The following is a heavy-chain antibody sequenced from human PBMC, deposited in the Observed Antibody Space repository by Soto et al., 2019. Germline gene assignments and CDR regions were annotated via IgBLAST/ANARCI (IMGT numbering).Heavy chain of an antibody. D-gene: IGHD3-10*01. Sequence: SETLSLTCTVSGGSISSGDYYWSWIRQPPGKGLEWIGYIYYSGSTYYNPSLKSRVTISVDTSKNQFSLKLSSVTAADTAVYYCARDIAGKGGYYYYGMDVWGQGTTVTVSS. J-gene: IGHJ6*02. CDR2: IYYSGST. CDR1: GGSISSGDYY. V-gene: IGHV4-30-4*02. CDR3: ARDIAGKGGYYYYGMDV.